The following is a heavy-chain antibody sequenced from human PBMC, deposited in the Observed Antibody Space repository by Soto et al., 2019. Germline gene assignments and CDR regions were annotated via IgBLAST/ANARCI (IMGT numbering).Heavy chain of an antibody. J-gene: IGHJ4*02. D-gene: IGHD4-17*01. CDR2: IYPGDSDT. Sequence: PGESLKISCKGSGYSFSSHWIGWVRQRPGKGLGWLGIIYPGDSDTRYSPSFLGQVTIPADKSIDTAHLQWSSLKASDTAMYYCARQGNGAEGFDFWGQGALVTVSS. V-gene: IGHV5-51*01. CDR1: GYSFSSHW. CDR3: ARQGNGAEGFDF.